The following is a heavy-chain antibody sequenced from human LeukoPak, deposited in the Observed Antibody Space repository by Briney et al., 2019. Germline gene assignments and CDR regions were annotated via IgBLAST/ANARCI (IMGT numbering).Heavy chain of an antibody. CDR2: INPDGSTT. CDR3: AREAVMPVAPVKIGTSDRPLYEYYGLDV. V-gene: IGHV3-74*01. CDR1: GFTFSRYW. J-gene: IGHJ6*02. Sequence: GESLRLSCAASGFTFSRYWIHWVRQAPGKGLEWVSRINPDGSTTTYADSVKGRFTISRDNSKNTLYLQMNSLRADDTAVYYCAREAVMPVAPVKIGTSDRPLYEYYGLDVWGQGTTVTVS. D-gene: IGHD1/OR15-1a*01.